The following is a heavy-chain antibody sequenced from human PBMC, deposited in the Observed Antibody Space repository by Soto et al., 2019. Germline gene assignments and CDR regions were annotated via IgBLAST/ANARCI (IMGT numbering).Heavy chain of an antibody. V-gene: IGHV3-21*01. CDR1: GFTFSSYS. Sequence: GESLKISCAASGFTFSSYSMNWVRQAPGKGLEWVSSISSSSSYIYYADSVKGRFTISRDNAKNSLYLQMNSLRAEDTAVYYCARDHNSGYHAFDIWGQGTMVTVSS. D-gene: IGHD3-22*01. J-gene: IGHJ3*02. CDR2: ISSSSSYI. CDR3: ARDHNSGYHAFDI.